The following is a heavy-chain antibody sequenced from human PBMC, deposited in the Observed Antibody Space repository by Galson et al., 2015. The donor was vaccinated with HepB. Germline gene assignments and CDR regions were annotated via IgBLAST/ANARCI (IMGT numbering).Heavy chain of an antibody. Sequence: SLRLSCAASGFTFSSYWMSWVRQAPGKGLEWVANIKQDGSEKYYVDSVKGRFTISRDNAKNSLYLQMNSLRAEDTAVYYCARGGVVAASLFYYWGQGTLVTVSS. CDR2: IKQDGSEK. CDR1: GFTFSSYW. D-gene: IGHD2-15*01. J-gene: IGHJ4*02. V-gene: IGHV3-7*01. CDR3: ARGGVVAASLFYY.